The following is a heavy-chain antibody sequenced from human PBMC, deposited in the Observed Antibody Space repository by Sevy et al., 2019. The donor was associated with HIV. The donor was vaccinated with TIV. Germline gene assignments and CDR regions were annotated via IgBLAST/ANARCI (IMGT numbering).Heavy chain of an antibody. CDR1: GFSFGDYA. Sequence: GGSLRLSCAASGFSFGDYAMHWVRQAPGKGLEWVSGISWNSVSLDYADSVKGRFASSRDNAKNSLFLQMNRLRSEDTALYYCAKDNRPATMSNSSYYYYYGMDVWGQGTTVTVSS. J-gene: IGHJ6*02. D-gene: IGHD6-6*01. V-gene: IGHV3-9*01. CDR3: AKDNRPATMSNSSYYYYYGMDV. CDR2: ISWNSVSL.